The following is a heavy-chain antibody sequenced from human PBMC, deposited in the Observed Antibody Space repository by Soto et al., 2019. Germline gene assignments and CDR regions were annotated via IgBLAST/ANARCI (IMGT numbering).Heavy chain of an antibody. J-gene: IGHJ6*02. CDR2: IYYNGST. D-gene: IGHD5-12*01. Sequence: PSETLSLTCTVSGGSISGYCWIWIRQPPGKGMEWIGYIYYNGSTNYNPSLKSRVTISVDTSKNQFSLKLSSVTAADTAVYYCARDRPARASGYPLSPPYYYYVMDVWGQGTTVTVSS. CDR1: GGSISGYC. V-gene: IGHV4-59*01. CDR3: ARDRPARASGYPLSPPYYYYVMDV.